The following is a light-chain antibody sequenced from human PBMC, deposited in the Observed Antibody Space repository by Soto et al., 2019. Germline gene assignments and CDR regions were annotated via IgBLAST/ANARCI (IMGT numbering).Light chain of an antibody. CDR1: SSEVGGYNY. J-gene: IGLJ2*01. V-gene: IGLV2-14*01. CDR3: RSYTSSSTLVV. Sequence: QSALTQPASVSGSPGQSITISCTGTSSEVGGYNYVSWYQQHPGKAPKLMIYDVSNRPSGVSNRFSGSKSGNTASLTISGLQPEDEADYYCRSYTSSSTLVVFGGGTKLTVL. CDR2: DVS.